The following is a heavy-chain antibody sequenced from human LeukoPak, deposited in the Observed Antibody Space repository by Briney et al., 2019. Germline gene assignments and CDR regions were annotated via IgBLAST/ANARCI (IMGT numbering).Heavy chain of an antibody. Sequence: SETLSLTCTVSGGSISSSSYYWGWIRQPPGKGLEWIGYIYHSGSTYYNPSLKSRVTISVDRSKNQFSLKLSSVTAADTAVYYCARQYSYGSQYYFDYWGQGTLVTVSS. CDR2: IYHSGST. CDR1: GGSISSSSYY. CDR3: ARQYSYGSQYYFDY. V-gene: IGHV4-39*07. D-gene: IGHD5-18*01. J-gene: IGHJ4*02.